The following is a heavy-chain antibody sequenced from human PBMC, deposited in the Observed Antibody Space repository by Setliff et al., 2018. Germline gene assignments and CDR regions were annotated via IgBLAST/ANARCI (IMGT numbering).Heavy chain of an antibody. CDR3: ARIYCSGGSCYLDY. CDR2: IDWDDDK. Sequence: ESGPTLVIPTQTLTLTCTFSGFSLSTSGMCVSWIRQPPGKALEWLARIDWDDDKYYSTSLKTRLTISKDTSKNQVVLTMTNMDPVDTATYYCARIYCSGGSCYLDYWGQGTLVTVS. J-gene: IGHJ4*02. CDR1: GFSLSTSGMC. V-gene: IGHV2-70*11. D-gene: IGHD2-15*01.